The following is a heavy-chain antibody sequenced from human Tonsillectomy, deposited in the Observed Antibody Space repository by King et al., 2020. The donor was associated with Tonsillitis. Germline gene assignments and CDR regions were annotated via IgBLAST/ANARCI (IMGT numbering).Heavy chain of an antibody. J-gene: IGHJ5*02. Sequence: VQLPQWGAGLLKPSETLSLTCAVYGGSFSGYYWSWIRQPPGKGLEWIGEINHSGSTNYNPSLKSRVTVSVDTSKNQSSLKLSSVTAADTAVYYCARVVTPDIVVVPAAMPWFDPWGQGTLVTVSS. D-gene: IGHD2-2*01. V-gene: IGHV4-34*01. CDR3: ARVVTPDIVVVPAAMPWFDP. CDR1: GGSFSGYY. CDR2: INHSGST.